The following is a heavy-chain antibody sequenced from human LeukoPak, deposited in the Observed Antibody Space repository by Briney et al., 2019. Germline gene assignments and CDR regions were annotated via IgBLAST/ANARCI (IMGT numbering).Heavy chain of an antibody. D-gene: IGHD1-1*01. CDR2: ISSSSSYV. CDR3: ARGTGTTAYFDY. Sequence: PGRSLRLSCAASGFTFSSYSMNWVRQAPGKGLEWVSSISSSSSYVSYADSVKGRFAISRDNAKNSLYLQVNSLRAEDTAVYYCARGTGTTAYFDYWGQGTLVTVSS. V-gene: IGHV3-21*01. CDR1: GFTFSSYS. J-gene: IGHJ4*02.